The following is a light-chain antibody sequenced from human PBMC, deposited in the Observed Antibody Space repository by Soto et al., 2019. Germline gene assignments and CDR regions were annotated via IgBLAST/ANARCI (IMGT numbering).Light chain of an antibody. Sequence: EIVLTQSPGTLSLSPGERATLSCRASHSVDSNYFALYQQKPGQAPRLLIYGTSYRATGIPDRFSGSGSGTDFTLTTSRLEPEDSAVYYCQQYYYIPRTFGRGTKLEI. V-gene: IGKV3-20*01. CDR2: GTS. CDR1: HSVDSNY. J-gene: IGKJ1*01. CDR3: QQYYYIPRT.